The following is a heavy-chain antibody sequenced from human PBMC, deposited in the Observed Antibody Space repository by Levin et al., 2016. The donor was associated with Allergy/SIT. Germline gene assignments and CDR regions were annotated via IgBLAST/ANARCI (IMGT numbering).Heavy chain of an antibody. CDR3: ARGLVRTSFDP. J-gene: IGHJ5*02. Sequence: ASVKVSCKASGGTFSSYAISWVRQAPGQGLEWMGWISAYNGNTNYAQKLQGRVTMTTDTSTSTAYMELRSLRSDDTAVYYCARGLVRTSFDPWGQGTLVTVSS. V-gene: IGHV1-18*01. CDR2: ISAYNGNT. CDR1: GGTFSSYA. D-gene: IGHD6-19*01.